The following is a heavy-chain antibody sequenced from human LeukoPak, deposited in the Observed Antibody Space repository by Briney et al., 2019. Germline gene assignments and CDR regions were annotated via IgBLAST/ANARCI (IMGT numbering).Heavy chain of an antibody. CDR1: GFSFRNYA. V-gene: IGHV3-30*04. Sequence: QSGRSLRLSCEASGFSFRNYAMHRVRQAPGKGLECVATISYDGSNKYYGDSVKGRFTISRDNSRNTLYLQMNSLRAEDTAVYYCAREDDAFDIWGQGTMVTVSS. J-gene: IGHJ3*02. CDR2: ISYDGSNK. CDR3: AREDDAFDI.